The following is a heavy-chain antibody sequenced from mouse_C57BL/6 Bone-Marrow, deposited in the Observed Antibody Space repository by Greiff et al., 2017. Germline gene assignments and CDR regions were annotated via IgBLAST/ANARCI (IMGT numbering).Heavy chain of an antibody. CDR3: AITTVVAYYFDY. Sequence: QVQLQQPGAELVKPGASVKLSCKASGYTFTSYWMHWVKQRPGQGLELIGMIHPNSGSTNYNEKFKSKATLTVDKSSSTAYMQLSSLTSEDSAVYYCAITTVVAYYFDYWGQGTTLTVAS. CDR1: GYTFTSYW. CDR2: IHPNSGST. V-gene: IGHV1-64*01. J-gene: IGHJ2*01. D-gene: IGHD1-1*01.